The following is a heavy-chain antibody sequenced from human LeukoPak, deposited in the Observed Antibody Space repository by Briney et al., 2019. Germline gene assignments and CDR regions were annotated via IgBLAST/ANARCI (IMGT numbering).Heavy chain of an antibody. CDR1: GFTFSSYE. J-gene: IGHJ4*02. CDR2: ISSSSGNTI. D-gene: IGHD3-10*01. CDR3: AREGSYYFDY. Sequence: GGSLRLSCAASGFTFSSYEMIWVRQAPGKGLEWISYISSSSGNTICYADSVTGRFTISRDNAKNSLYLQMNSLRAEDTAVYYCAREGSYYFDYWGQGILVTVSS. V-gene: IGHV3-48*03.